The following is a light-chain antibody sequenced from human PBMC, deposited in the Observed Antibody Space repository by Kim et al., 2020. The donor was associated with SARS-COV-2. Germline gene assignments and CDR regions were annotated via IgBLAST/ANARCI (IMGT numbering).Light chain of an antibody. J-gene: IGKJ1*01. CDR1: QSISTW. V-gene: IGKV1-5*03. CDR3: QQYSSSWT. CDR2: KAS. Sequence: SASVGDRVTLTCRASQSISTWLAWYQQKPGKAPKLLISKASSLASGVPSRFSGSGSGTEFTLTISSLQPDDFATYYCQQYSSSWTFGQGTKVDIK.